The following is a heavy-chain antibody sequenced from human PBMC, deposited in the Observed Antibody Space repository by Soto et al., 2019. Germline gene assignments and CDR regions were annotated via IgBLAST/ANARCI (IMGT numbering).Heavy chain of an antibody. J-gene: IGHJ6*03. CDR3: ARHLDYMGG. CDR1: AGSISSYY. CDR2: IYYSGST. Sequence: PSQTLSLTCTVSAGSISSYYWSWFRQPPGKGQEWLGYIYYSGSTNYNPSLKSRVTISGDTSKNQFSLKLSSVTGADTAGDYCARHLDYMGGWGKGTRVTVCS. V-gene: IGHV4-59*01.